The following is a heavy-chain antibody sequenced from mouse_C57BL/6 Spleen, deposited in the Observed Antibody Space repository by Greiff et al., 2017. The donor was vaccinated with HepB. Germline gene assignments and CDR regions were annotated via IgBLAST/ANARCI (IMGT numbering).Heavy chain of an antibody. CDR1: AFTIKDYY. J-gene: IGHJ1*03. CDR3: ARITTVVANWYFDV. D-gene: IGHD1-1*01. CDR2: IDPEDGET. Sequence: VRLQQSGAELVRPGASVRLSATASAFTIKDYYMHGVKRRMEQGLEWIGRIDPEDGETKYAPKFQGKATITADTSSNTAYLQLSSLTSEDTAVYYCARITTVVANWYFDVWGTGTTVTVSS. V-gene: IGHV14-2*01.